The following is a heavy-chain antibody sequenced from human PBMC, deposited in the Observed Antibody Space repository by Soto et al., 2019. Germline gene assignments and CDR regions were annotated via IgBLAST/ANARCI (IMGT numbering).Heavy chain of an antibody. CDR3: ARAGVATIWIPRRTGWFDP. J-gene: IGHJ5*02. CDR1: GGSISSGDYY. CDR2: IYYSGST. D-gene: IGHD5-12*01. Sequence: SETLSLTCTVSGGSISSGDYYWSWIRQPPGKGLEWIGYIYYSGSTYYNPSLKSRVTISVDTSKNQFSLKLSSVTAADTAVYYCARAGVATIWIPRRTGWFDPWGQGTLVTVSS. V-gene: IGHV4-30-4*01.